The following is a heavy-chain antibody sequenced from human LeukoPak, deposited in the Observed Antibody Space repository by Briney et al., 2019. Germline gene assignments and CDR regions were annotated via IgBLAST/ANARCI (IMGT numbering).Heavy chain of an antibody. CDR3: ARGARFLHWCDP. V-gene: IGHV4-34*01. Sequence: PSETLSLTCAVYGGSFSGYYWSWIRQPPGKGLEWIGEINHSGSTNYNPSLKSRVTISVDTSKNQFSLKLSSVTAADTAVYYCARGARFLHWCDPWGQGTLVTVSS. J-gene: IGHJ5*02. D-gene: IGHD3-10*01. CDR2: INHSGST. CDR1: GGSFSGYY.